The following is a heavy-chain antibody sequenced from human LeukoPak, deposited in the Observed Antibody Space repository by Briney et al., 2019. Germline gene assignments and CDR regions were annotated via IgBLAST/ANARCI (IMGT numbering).Heavy chain of an antibody. Sequence: SGGSLRLSCAASGFTFSSYSMNWVRQAPGKGLEWVSSISSSSSYIYYADSVKGRFTISRDNAKNSLYLQMNSLRAEDTAVYYCARDGYSSGWYLYYFDYWGQGTLVTVSS. CDR1: GFTFSSYS. CDR2: ISSSSSYI. J-gene: IGHJ4*02. D-gene: IGHD6-19*01. CDR3: ARDGYSSGWYLYYFDY. V-gene: IGHV3-21*01.